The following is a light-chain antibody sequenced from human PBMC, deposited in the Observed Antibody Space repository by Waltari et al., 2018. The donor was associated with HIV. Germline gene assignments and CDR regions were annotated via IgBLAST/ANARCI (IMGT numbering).Light chain of an antibody. CDR3: SSYTSTDTHVI. J-gene: IGLJ2*01. Sequence: QSVLSQPASVSGSPGQTINISCTGTSSDVGGYNFVSWYQQDPNKAPKLIIYDVSHRPSGISDRFSGSKSGDTASLAISGLQPEDESHYYCSSYTSTDTHVIFGEGTKLTVL. V-gene: IGLV2-14*03. CDR2: DVS. CDR1: SSDVGGYNF.